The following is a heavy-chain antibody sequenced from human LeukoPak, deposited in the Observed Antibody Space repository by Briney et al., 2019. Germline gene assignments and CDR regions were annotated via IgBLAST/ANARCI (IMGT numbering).Heavy chain of an antibody. J-gene: IGHJ4*02. Sequence: PGGSLRLSCAASGFTFSSYSMSWVRQAPGKGLEWVANIKKDGSEKYYVDSVKGRFTISGDNAKNSLYLQMNSLRAEDTAVYYCARAHPNYDILTGYGETYYFDYWGQGTLVTVSS. D-gene: IGHD3-9*01. CDR2: IKKDGSEK. CDR3: ARAHPNYDILTGYGETYYFDY. CDR1: GFTFSSYS. V-gene: IGHV3-7*01.